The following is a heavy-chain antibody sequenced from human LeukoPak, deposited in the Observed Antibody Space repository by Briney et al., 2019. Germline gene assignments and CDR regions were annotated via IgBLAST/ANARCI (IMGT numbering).Heavy chain of an antibody. CDR3: ARDHKGGYCSGGSCLIMAYFDY. Sequence: PSETLSLTCSVSGGSISKSNHYWGWIRQPPGKGLEWIGEIYHSGSTNYNPSLKSRVTISVDKSKNQFSLKLSSVTAADTAVYYCARDHKGGYCSGGSCLIMAYFDYWGQGTLVTVSS. J-gene: IGHJ4*02. D-gene: IGHD2-15*01. V-gene: IGHV4-39*07. CDR2: IYHSGST. CDR1: GGSISKSNHY.